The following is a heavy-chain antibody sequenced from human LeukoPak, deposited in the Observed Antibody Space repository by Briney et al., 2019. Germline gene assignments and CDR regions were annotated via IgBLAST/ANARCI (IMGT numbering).Heavy chain of an antibody. J-gene: IGHJ4*02. D-gene: IGHD3-22*01. V-gene: IGHV3-48*01. CDR1: GFTFSSYS. CDR2: ISSSSSSTI. Sequence: PGGSLRLSCAASGFTFSSYSMNWVRQAPGKGLEWVSYISSSSSSTIYYADSVKGRFTISRDNAKNSLYLQMNSLRAEGTAVYYCARTSRRYYDSSGSVGGYWGQGTLVTVSS. CDR3: ARTSRRYYDSSGSVGGY.